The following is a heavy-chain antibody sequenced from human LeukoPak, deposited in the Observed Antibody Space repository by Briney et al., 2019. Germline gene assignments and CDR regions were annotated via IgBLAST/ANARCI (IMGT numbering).Heavy chain of an antibody. CDR1: GGSISSSSYY. J-gene: IGHJ4*02. D-gene: IGHD2-2*01. CDR2: IYYSGST. Sequence: SETLSLTCTVSGGSISSSSYYWGWIRQPPGKGLEWIGSIYYSGSTYYNPSLKSRVTISVDTSKNQFSLKLSPVTAADTAVYYCARIGFRDGYCSSTSCSKGGIDYWGQGTLVTVSS. V-gene: IGHV4-39*01. CDR3: ARIGFRDGYCSSTSCSKGGIDY.